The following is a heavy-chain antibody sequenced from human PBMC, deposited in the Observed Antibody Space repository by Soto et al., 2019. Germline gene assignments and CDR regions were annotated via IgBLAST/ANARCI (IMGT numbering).Heavy chain of an antibody. V-gene: IGHV1-69*13. CDR3: ASVKIFGVVIHNWFDP. J-gene: IGHJ5*02. D-gene: IGHD3-3*01. CDR2: IIPIFGTA. CDR1: GGTFSSYA. Sequence: GASVKVSCKASGGTFSSYAISWVRQAPGQGLEWMGGIIPIFGTANYAQKFQGRVTITADESTSTAYMELSSLRSEDTAVYYCASVKIFGVVIHNWFDPWGQGTMVTVYS.